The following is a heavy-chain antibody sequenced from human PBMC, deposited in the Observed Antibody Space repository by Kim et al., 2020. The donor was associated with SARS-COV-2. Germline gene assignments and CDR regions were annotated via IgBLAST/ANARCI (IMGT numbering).Heavy chain of an antibody. CDR3: AKEVPGIAAVNDAFDI. D-gene: IGHD6-13*01. J-gene: IGHJ3*02. V-gene: IGHV1-2*02. Sequence: TFQGRVTMTRDTSISTAYMELSRLRSDDTAVYYCAKEVPGIAAVNDAFDIWGQGTMVTVSS.